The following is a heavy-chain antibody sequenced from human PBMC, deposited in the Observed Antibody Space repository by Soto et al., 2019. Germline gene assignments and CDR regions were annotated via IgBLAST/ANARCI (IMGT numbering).Heavy chain of an antibody. Sequence: SETLSLTCAVYGGSFSGYYWSWIRQPPGKGLEWIGEINHSGSTNYNPSLKSRVTISVDTSKNQFSLKLSSVTAADTAVYYCATVLRFLEWLFCYYYYYMDVWGKGTTVTVSS. CDR2: INHSGST. CDR3: ATVLRFLEWLFCYYYYYMDV. D-gene: IGHD3-3*01. V-gene: IGHV4-34*01. J-gene: IGHJ6*03. CDR1: GGSFSGYY.